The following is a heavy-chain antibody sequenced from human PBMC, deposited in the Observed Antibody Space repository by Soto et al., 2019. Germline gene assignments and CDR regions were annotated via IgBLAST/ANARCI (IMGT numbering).Heavy chain of an antibody. Sequence: EVQLVESGGGLVQPGGSLRLSCAASGFTFNSYWMHWVRQAPGKGLVWVSGINPDGRSTNYADSVKRQFPISRDNAKNTLYLQMNSLSAEDTAVYHCARGGLQGSGNHYNDNWGQGTLVTVSS. CDR1: GFTFNSYW. CDR2: INPDGRST. V-gene: IGHV3-74*01. CDR3: ARGGLQGSGNHYNDN. D-gene: IGHD3-10*01. J-gene: IGHJ4*02.